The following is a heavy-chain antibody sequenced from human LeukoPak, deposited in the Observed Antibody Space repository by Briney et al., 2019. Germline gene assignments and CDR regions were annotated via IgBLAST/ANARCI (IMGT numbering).Heavy chain of an antibody. D-gene: IGHD6-13*01. V-gene: IGHV1-46*01. CDR1: GYTFTSYY. Sequence: ASVKVSCKASGYTFTSYYLHWVRQAPGQGLEWMGIINPSGDSTSCAQKFQGRVTMTRDPSTSTVYMELSSLRSEDTTVYYCARARSWYANYPLDYWGQGTLVTVSS. J-gene: IGHJ4*02. CDR2: INPSGDST. CDR3: ARARSWYANYPLDY.